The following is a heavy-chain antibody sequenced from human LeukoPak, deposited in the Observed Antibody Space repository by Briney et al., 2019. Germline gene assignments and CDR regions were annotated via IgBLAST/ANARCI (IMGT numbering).Heavy chain of an antibody. CDR3: ATLGFYDYVWGSYRPNWFDP. V-gene: IGHV1-24*01. Sequence: GASVKVSCKVSGYTLTELSMHWVRRAPGKGLEWMGGFDPEDGETIYAQKFQGRVTMTEDTSTDTAYMELSSLRSEDTAVYYCATLGFYDYVWGSYRPNWFDPWGQGTLVTVSS. CDR2: FDPEDGET. CDR1: GYTLTELS. J-gene: IGHJ5*02. D-gene: IGHD3-16*02.